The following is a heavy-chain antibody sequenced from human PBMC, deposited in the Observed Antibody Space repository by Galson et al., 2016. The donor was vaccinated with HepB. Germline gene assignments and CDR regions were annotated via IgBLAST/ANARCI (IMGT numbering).Heavy chain of an antibody. CDR1: DFVFNNYP. J-gene: IGHJ3*02. V-gene: IGHV3-23*01. CDR2: IGSGGFQ. CDR3: AREGYSSGHCGAFDI. D-gene: IGHD6-19*01. Sequence: SLRLSCAASDFVFNNYPMTWVRQAPGKGLEWVSTIGSGGFQHYADSVKGRFTVSRDNSMNTLYLQMDSLTADDTALYFCAREGYSSGHCGAFDIWGRGTVVAVSS.